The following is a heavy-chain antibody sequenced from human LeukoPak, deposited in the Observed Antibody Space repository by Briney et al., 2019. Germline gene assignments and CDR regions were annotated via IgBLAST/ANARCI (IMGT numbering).Heavy chain of an antibody. CDR3: ARDGGLGHCSSTSCPGDGMDV. J-gene: IGHJ6*02. Sequence: SGTLSLTCAVSGGSISSSNWWSWVRQPPGKGLEWIGEIYHSGSTNYNPSLKSRVTISVDKSKNQFSLKLSSVTAADTAVYYCARDGGLGHCSSTSCPGDGMDVCGQGTTVSVSS. CDR2: IYHSGST. CDR1: GGSISSSNW. D-gene: IGHD2-2*03. V-gene: IGHV4-4*02.